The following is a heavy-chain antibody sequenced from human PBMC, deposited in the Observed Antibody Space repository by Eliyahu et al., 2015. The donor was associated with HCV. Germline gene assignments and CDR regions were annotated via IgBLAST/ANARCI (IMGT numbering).Heavy chain of an antibody. J-gene: IGHJ4*02. Sequence: EVLLVESGGGLVQPGGSLRXSCAAXGLTFXNAWXNWVRQAPGQGLEWVGRISPNSKGATTDYAAPVKGRFTISRDDSKNTVYLQMNSLRTEDTAIYYCTTYSLIAVAGLDSWGQGTLVTVSS. V-gene: IGHV3-15*01. D-gene: IGHD6-19*01. CDR3: TTYSLIAVAGLDS. CDR1: GLTFXNAW. CDR2: ISPNSKGATT.